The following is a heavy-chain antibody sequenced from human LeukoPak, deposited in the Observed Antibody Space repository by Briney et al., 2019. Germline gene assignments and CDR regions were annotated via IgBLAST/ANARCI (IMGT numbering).Heavy chain of an antibody. CDR1: GFTVSSNY. Sequence: GGSLRLSCAASGFTVSSNYMSWVSQAPGKGLEWVSVIYSGGSTYYADSVKGRFTISRDNAKKSLYLQMDSLRAEDTAVYYCATHGYSELRYFDLATNEWGQGTLVTVSS. D-gene: IGHD3-9*01. V-gene: IGHV3-53*01. J-gene: IGHJ4*02. CDR2: IYSGGST. CDR3: ATHGYSELRYFDLATNE.